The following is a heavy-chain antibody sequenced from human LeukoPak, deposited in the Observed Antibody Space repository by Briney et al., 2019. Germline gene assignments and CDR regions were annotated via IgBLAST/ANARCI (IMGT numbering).Heavy chain of an antibody. Sequence: SETLSLTCTVSGVSVSSYYWSWIRQPPGKGLGWIGYIYFTGSTNYNPSLKSRVTISVDTSKNQFSLKLSSVTAADTAVYYCASRKFYTSGTYAFDYWGQGTLVTVSS. CDR1: GVSVSSYY. CDR2: IYFTGST. V-gene: IGHV4-59*02. J-gene: IGHJ4*02. CDR3: ASRKFYTSGTYAFDY. D-gene: IGHD3-10*01.